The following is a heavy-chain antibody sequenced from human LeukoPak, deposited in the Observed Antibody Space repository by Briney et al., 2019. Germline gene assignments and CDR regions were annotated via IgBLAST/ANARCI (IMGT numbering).Heavy chain of an antibody. CDR3: ARDPGWPGTLQAYFDY. J-gene: IGHJ4*02. CDR2: IYYSGST. Sequence: SETLSLTCTVSGGSISSSSYYWGWTRQPRGKGLEWIGSIYYSGSTYYNPSLKSRVTISVDTSKNQFSLKLSSVTAADTAVYYCARDPGWPGTLQAYFDYWGQGTLVTVSS. D-gene: IGHD2/OR15-2a*01. CDR1: GGSISSSSYY. V-gene: IGHV4-39*07.